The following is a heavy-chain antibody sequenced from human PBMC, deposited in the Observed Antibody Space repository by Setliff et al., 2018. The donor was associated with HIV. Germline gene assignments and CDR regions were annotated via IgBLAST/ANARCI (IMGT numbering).Heavy chain of an antibody. CDR2: IKSKVHGETT. Sequence: SLRLSCAASGFSFTSYAMHWVRQAPGKGLEWVGRIKSKVHGETTDYAAPVKGRFSVSRDDSKNTVYLQMNSLKTEDTAVYFCTTDSWQWGQGTLVTVSS. D-gene: IGHD5-12*01. CDR3: TTDSWQ. J-gene: IGHJ4*02. V-gene: IGHV3-15*01. CDR1: GFSFTSYA.